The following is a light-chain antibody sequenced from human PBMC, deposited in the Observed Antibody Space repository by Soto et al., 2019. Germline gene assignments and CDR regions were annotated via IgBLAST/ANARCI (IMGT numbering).Light chain of an antibody. V-gene: IGKV3-20*01. Sequence: EIVLTQSPGTLSLSPGGRATLSCRASQSVNSYLAWYQQKPGQAPRLLIYDASSRATGIPDRFSGSGSGTDFSLIISRLEPEDFAVYYCQQYGSSPKTFGQGTKVDI. CDR2: DAS. CDR3: QQYGSSPKT. J-gene: IGKJ1*01. CDR1: QSVNSY.